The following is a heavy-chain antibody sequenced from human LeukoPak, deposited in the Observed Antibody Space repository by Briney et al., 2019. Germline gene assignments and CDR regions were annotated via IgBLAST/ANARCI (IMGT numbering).Heavy chain of an antibody. V-gene: IGHV1-18*01. CDR2: ISAYNGNT. Sequence: ASVKVSCKASGYTFTIYGISWVRQAPGQGLEWMGWISAYNGNTNYAQKLQGRVTITTDTSTSTAYMELRSLRSDDTAVYYCARDRYCSGGSCYYFDYWGQGTLVTVSS. J-gene: IGHJ4*02. CDR1: GYTFTIYG. CDR3: ARDRYCSGGSCYYFDY. D-gene: IGHD2-15*01.